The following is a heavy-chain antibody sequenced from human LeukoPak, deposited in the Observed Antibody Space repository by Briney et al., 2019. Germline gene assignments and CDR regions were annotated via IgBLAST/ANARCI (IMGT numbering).Heavy chain of an antibody. Sequence: ASVKVSCKASGYTFTNYGISWVRQAPGQGLEWMGWISANNGDTNYAQTFQGRVTLTTDTSTSTAYMELRSLRSDDTAVYYCARKPTGEALDYWGQGTLVTVSS. CDR1: GYTFTNYG. D-gene: IGHD3-16*01. J-gene: IGHJ4*02. CDR2: ISANNGDT. CDR3: ARKPTGEALDY. V-gene: IGHV1-18*01.